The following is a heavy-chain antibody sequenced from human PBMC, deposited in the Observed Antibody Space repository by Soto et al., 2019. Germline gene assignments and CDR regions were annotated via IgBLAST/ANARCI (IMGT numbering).Heavy chain of an antibody. V-gene: IGHV3-30-3*01. CDR1: GFTFSAYA. J-gene: IGHJ6*02. D-gene: IGHD2-2*01. CDR2: ISYDGSIK. CDR3: ARISDRYCSSKSCKYYYGMDV. Sequence: AGGSLRLSCAASGFTFSAYAMHWLRQPPGKGLEWVAIISYDGSIKYYGDSVKGRFTISRDDSKNTLFLQMNSLRAEDTAVYYCARISDRYCSSKSCKYYYGMDVWGQGTTVTVSS.